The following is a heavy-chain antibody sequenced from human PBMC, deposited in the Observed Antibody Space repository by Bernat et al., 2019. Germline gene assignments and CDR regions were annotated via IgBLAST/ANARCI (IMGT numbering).Heavy chain of an antibody. V-gene: IGHV3-30*18. D-gene: IGHD6-6*01. CDR2: ISYDGSNK. J-gene: IGHJ4*02. CDR3: AKAPDSSSFYFDY. Sequence: QVQLVESGGGVVQPGRSLRLSCAASGFTFSSYGMHWVRQAPGKGLEWVAVISYDGSNKYYADSVKGRFTISRDNSKNTLYLQMNSLRAEDTAVYYCAKAPDSSSFYFDYWGQGTLVTVSS. CDR1: GFTFSSYG.